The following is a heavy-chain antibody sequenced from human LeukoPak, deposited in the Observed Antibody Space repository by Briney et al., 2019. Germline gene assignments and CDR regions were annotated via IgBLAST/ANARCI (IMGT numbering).Heavy chain of an antibody. CDR3: PIYVSY. D-gene: IGHD3-16*01. V-gene: IGHV3-15*01. CDR1: GFTFSNAW. Sequence: GGYLRLSCAASGFTFSNAWMSWLRQAPGKGLEWIGRINSKTDGGTTDYAAPVKGRFTISRDDSKNTLYYQMNSLKTEYTAVYYCPIYVSYWGPGTLVTVSP. J-gene: IGHJ4*02. CDR2: INSKTDGGTT.